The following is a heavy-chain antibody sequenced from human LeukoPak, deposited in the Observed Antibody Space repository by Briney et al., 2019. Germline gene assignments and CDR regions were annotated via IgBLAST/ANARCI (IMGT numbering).Heavy chain of an antibody. J-gene: IGHJ6*03. CDR2: IYHSGST. CDR3: ARDYSNSAYYYYYYMDV. D-gene: IGHD4-11*01. Sequence: PSETLSLTCAVSGYSISSGYYWGWIRQPPGKGLEWIGSIYHSGSTYYNPSLKSRVTISVDTSMNQFSLKLSSVTAADTAVYYCARDYSNSAYYYYYYMDVWGKGTTVTVSS. V-gene: IGHV4-38-2*01. CDR1: GYSISSGYY.